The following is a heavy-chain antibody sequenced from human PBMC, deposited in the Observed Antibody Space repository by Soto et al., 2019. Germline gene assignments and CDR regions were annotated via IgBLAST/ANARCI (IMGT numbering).Heavy chain of an antibody. V-gene: IGHV4-4*02. D-gene: IGHD1-7*01. CDR3: ASRDPGTSVDY. CDR1: GGSFTSNNW. CDR2: IYRTGST. J-gene: IGHJ4*02. Sequence: CAFSGGSFTSNNWWTWVRQPPGQGLEWIGEIYRTGSTNYNPSLKSRVTISLDKSENQFSLKVTSLTAADTAVYYCASRDPGTSVDYWGQGTLVTVSS.